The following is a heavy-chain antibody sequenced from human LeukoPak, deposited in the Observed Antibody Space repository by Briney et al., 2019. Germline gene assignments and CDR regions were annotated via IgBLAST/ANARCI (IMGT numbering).Heavy chain of an antibody. J-gene: IGHJ4*02. D-gene: IGHD2-21*01. CDR3: AKDRAGGANSYYLDN. Sequence: PGGSLRLSCAASGFTFSTYNMNWVRQAPGKGLEWVAVISYDGSKKYYAEPAKGRFTISRENSKSTLFLQMNSLRPEDTAVYYCAKDRAGGANSYYLDNWGQGTLVTVSS. CDR2: ISYDGSKK. CDR1: GFTFSTYN. V-gene: IGHV3-30*18.